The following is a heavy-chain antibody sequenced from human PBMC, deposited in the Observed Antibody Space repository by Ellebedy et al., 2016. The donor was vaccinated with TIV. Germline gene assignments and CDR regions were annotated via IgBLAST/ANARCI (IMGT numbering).Heavy chain of an antibody. CDR2: IYYSGGT. CDR3: ARGRWGVLTGYEPIDY. D-gene: IGHD3-9*01. Sequence: SETLSLTCTVSGGSISSYYWSWIRQPPGKGLEWIGYIYYSGGTNCNPSLKSRVTISVDTSKNQFSLKLSSVTAADTAVYYCARGRWGVLTGYEPIDYWGQGTLVTVSS. J-gene: IGHJ4*02. CDR1: GGSISSYY. V-gene: IGHV4-59*12.